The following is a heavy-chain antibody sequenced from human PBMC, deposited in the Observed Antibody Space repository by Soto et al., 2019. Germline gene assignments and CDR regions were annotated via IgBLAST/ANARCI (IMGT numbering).Heavy chain of an antibody. Sequence: PGGSLRLSCASSGFPLSDHYMDWVRQAPGKGLEWVCRSRNEANSFTTEYAASVRGRFTISRDDSRKSLYLQMNNLKIEDTAIYYCVRAGSLLGSISVYHIMDVWGQGTTVTVSS. CDR3: VRAGSLLGSISVYHIMDV. D-gene: IGHD4-17*01. V-gene: IGHV3-72*01. J-gene: IGHJ6*02. CDR1: GFPLSDHY. CDR2: SRNEANSFTT.